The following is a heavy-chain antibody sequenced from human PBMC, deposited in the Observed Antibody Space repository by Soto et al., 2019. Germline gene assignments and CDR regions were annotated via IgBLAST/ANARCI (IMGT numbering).Heavy chain of an antibody. CDR1: GYTFTSCG. Sequence: GASVKVSCKASGYTFTSCGISWVRQAPGQGLEWMAWISVYNGNTNYAQKLQGRVTLTTDTSTSTAYMELRSLRSHDTAIYYCARPGGIATADPYYFDYWGQGTLVTVSS. CDR2: ISVYNGNT. CDR3: ARPGGIATADPYYFDY. J-gene: IGHJ4*02. V-gene: IGHV1-18*04. D-gene: IGHD6-13*01.